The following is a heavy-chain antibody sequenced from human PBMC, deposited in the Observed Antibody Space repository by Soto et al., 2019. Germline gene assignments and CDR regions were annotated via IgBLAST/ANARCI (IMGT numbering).Heavy chain of an antibody. V-gene: IGHV4-59*01. CDR3: ARDLWGYCGTDCYPLDV. J-gene: IGHJ6*02. CDR1: GGSISRYY. D-gene: IGHD2-21*02. Sequence: QVQLQESGPGLVKPSETLSLTCTVSGGSISRYYWSWIRQPPGKGLEWIGYMYNTGSTVYNPSFKRRATTSVDTSKYQFSLKLNSVTAADTAVYYCARDLWGYCGTDCYPLDVWGQGTTVTVSS. CDR2: MYNTGST.